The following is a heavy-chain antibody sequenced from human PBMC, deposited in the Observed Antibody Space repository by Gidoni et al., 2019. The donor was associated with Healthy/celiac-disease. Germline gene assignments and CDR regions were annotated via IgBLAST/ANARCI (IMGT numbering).Heavy chain of an antibody. V-gene: IGHV3-73*02. J-gene: IGHJ3*02. CDR1: GFTFRGSA. Sequence: EVQLVESGGGLVQPGGSLKLSCAASGFTFRGSAMPWVRQASGKGLEWVGRIRSKANSYATAYAASVKGRFTISRDDSKNTAYLQMNSLKTEDTAVYYCTRHDYGGNSADAFDIWGQGTMVTVSS. CDR2: IRSKANSYAT. CDR3: TRHDYGGNSADAFDI. D-gene: IGHD4-17*01.